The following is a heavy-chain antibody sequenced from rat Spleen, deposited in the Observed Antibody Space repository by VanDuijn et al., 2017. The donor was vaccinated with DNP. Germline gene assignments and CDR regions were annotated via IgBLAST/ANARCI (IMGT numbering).Heavy chain of an antibody. J-gene: IGHJ2*01. D-gene: IGHD4-3*01. V-gene: IGHV3-3*01. CDR2: INNADST. CDR3: AWEIRN. CDR1: GYSITSSFR. Sequence: EVQLQESGPGLVKPSQSLSLTCSVTGYSITSSFRWSWIRKFPGNKLEWMGYINNADSTNYNPSLKSRISITRDTSKNQFFLQMNNLKEEDTAIYYCAWEIRNWGQGVMVTVSS.